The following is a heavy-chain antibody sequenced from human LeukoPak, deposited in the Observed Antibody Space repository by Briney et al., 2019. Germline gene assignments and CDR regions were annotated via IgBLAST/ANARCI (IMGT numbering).Heavy chain of an antibody. V-gene: IGHV1-2*02. Sequence: GASVKVSCKASGYTFAGYSMHWVRQAPGQGLEWMGSIIPNGGGTNYAQKFQGRVTMTSDTSISTVYMELSRLRSDDTAVYYRARGRGNDYWGQGSLVTVSS. D-gene: IGHD1-1*01. CDR3: ARGRGNDY. J-gene: IGHJ4*02. CDR1: GYTFAGYS. CDR2: IIPNGGGT.